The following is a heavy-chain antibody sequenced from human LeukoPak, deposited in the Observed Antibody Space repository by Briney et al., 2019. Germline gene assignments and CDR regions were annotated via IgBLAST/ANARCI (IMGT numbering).Heavy chain of an antibody. V-gene: IGHV3-48*04. CDR2: ISSSSSTI. CDR1: GFTFSSYS. Sequence: PGGSLRLSCAASGFTFSSYSMNWVRQAPGKGLEWVSYISSSSSTIYYADSVKGRFTISRDNAKNSLYLQMNSLRAEDTALYYCAKDTAGIAVAGDFDYWGQGTLVTVSS. CDR3: AKDTAGIAVAGDFDY. D-gene: IGHD6-19*01. J-gene: IGHJ4*02.